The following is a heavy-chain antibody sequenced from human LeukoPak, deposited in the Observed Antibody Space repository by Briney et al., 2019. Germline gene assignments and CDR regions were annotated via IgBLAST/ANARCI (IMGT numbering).Heavy chain of an antibody. Sequence: ASVTVSCKASGYTFTSYEINWVRQASGQGLEWMGWMNPNSGNADYAQKFQGRVTITRDTSISTAYMELSSLRSEDTAIYYCARRSIAARQFDYWGQGTLVTVSS. CDR3: ARRSIAARQFDY. J-gene: IGHJ4*02. CDR2: MNPNSGNA. CDR1: GYTFTSYE. V-gene: IGHV1-8*03. D-gene: IGHD6-6*01.